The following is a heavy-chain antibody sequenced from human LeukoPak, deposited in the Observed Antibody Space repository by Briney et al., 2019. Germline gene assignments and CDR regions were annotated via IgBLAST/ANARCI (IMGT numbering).Heavy chain of an antibody. CDR3: ARVTRRGDSSGFYSDYWYFDV. J-gene: IGHJ2*01. CDR2: NDNRGST. CDR1: GGSISSYF. V-gene: IGHV4-59*01. Sequence: NPSETLSLTCTVSGGSISSYFWSWIRQPPGKGLEWIGYNDNRGSTNYNPSLKNRVSIPVDPSKKQFSLKVTSVTAADTAIYYCARVTRRGDSSGFYSDYWYFDVWGRGALVTVSS. D-gene: IGHD3-22*01.